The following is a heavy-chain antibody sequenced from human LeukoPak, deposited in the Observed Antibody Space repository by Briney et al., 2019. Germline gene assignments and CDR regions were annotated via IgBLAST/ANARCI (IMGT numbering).Heavy chain of an antibody. J-gene: IGHJ4*02. V-gene: IGHV3-53*01. CDR1: GFSVSNDY. D-gene: IGHD6-6*01. CDR3: TRLLPSSHHFFDS. CDR2: IYGGGDT. Sequence: PGGSLRLSCVVSGFSVSNDYVSWVRQAPGKGLEWVSVIYGGGDTYYADSVRGRFTISRDNFENTLFLQMDSLRAEDTAVYYCTRLLPSSHHFFDSWGQGALVTVSS.